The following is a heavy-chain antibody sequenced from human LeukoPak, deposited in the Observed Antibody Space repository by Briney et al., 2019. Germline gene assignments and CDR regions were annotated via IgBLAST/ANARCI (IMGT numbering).Heavy chain of an antibody. CDR1: GGTFSSYA. D-gene: IGHD3-3*01. V-gene: IGHV1-69*13. CDR2: IIPIFGTA. J-gene: IGHJ6*02. CDR3: ARAKLRFLEWTDYYYYGMDV. Sequence: RASVTVSCTASGGTFSSYAISRVRQAPGQGLEWMGGIIPIFGTANYAQKFQGRATITADESTSTAYMELSSLRSEDTAVYYCARAKLRFLEWTDYYYYGMDVWGQGTTVTVSS.